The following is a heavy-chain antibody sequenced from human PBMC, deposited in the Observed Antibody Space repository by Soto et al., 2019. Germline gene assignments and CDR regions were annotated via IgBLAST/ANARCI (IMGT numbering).Heavy chain of an antibody. J-gene: IGHJ6*03. CDR3: ARGSRVNYYYMDV. CDR2: IWYDGSNK. D-gene: IGHD2-2*01. CDR1: GFTFSSYG. V-gene: IGHV3-33*01. Sequence: PGGSLRLSCAASGFTFSSYGMHWVRQAPGKGLEWVAVIWYDGSNKYYADSVKGRFTISRDNSKNTLYLQMNSLRAEDTAVYYCARGSRVNYYYMDVWGKGTTVTVSS.